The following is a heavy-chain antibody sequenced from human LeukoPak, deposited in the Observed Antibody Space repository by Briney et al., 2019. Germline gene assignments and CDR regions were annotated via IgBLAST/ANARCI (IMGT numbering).Heavy chain of an antibody. CDR1: GFTFSSYV. V-gene: IGHV3-53*01. Sequence: GGSLRLSCAASGFTFSSYVMNWVRQAPGKGLEWVPVIYSGGSTYYADSVKGRFTISRDNSKNTLYLQMNSLRAEDTAVYYCARAYSLAGAFDIWGQGTMVTVSS. D-gene: IGHD2-21*01. J-gene: IGHJ3*02. CDR2: IYSGGST. CDR3: ARAYSLAGAFDI.